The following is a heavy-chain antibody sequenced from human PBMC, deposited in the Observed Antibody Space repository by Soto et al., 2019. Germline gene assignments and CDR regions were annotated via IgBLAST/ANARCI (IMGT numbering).Heavy chain of an antibody. CDR3: ARELQGLYYFDY. D-gene: IGHD2-15*01. CDR1: GFTFTSSA. CDR2: INAGNGNT. V-gene: IGHV1-3*01. J-gene: IGHJ4*02. Sequence: ASVKVSCTTSGFTFTSSAVQWVRQARGQRLEWMGWINAGNGNTKYSQKFQGRVTITRDTSASTAYMELTSLRSEDTAVYYCARELQGLYYFDYWGQGTLVTVSS.